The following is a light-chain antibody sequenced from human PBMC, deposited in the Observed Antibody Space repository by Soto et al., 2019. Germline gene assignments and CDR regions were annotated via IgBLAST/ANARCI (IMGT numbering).Light chain of an antibody. CDR2: DAS. CDR1: QTVSTY. CDR3: QQRSDWPA. V-gene: IGKV3-11*01. Sequence: ICLTTNTDTQCLAPGERGTLSFRVSQTVSTYLAWYQQKPGQAPRLLIYDASKRAAGIPARFSGSGSGTDFTLTISSLEPEDFAVYYCQQRSDWPAFGQGTKVDIK. J-gene: IGKJ1*01.